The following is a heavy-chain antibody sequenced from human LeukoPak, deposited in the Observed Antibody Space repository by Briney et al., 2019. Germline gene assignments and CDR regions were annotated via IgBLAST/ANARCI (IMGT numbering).Heavy chain of an antibody. V-gene: IGHV5-51*01. CDR1: GYSFTSYW. D-gene: IGHD6-13*01. Sequence: GESLKISCKGSGYSFTSYWIGWVRQMPGKGLEWIGIIYPGDSDTRYSPSFQGQVTISADKSISTAYLQWSSLKASDTAMYYCARRGAVAAAGPDYYYGMDVWGQGTTVTVSS. J-gene: IGHJ6*02. CDR3: ARRGAVAAAGPDYYYGMDV. CDR2: IYPGDSDT.